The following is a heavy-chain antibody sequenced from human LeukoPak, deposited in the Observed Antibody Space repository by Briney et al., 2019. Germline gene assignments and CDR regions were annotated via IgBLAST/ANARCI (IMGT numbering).Heavy chain of an antibody. V-gene: IGHV3-23*01. CDR3: AKGSSSSCYGNLDY. CDR1: GFTFSTYA. Sequence: GGSLRLSCAASGFTFSTYALSWVRQAPGKGLEWVSVICGSGGTTYYADSVKGRSTISRDNSTNTLFLQMNSLGAADTAAYYCAKGSSSSCYGNLDYWGQGTLVTVSS. D-gene: IGHD6-13*01. CDR2: ICGSGGTT. J-gene: IGHJ4*02.